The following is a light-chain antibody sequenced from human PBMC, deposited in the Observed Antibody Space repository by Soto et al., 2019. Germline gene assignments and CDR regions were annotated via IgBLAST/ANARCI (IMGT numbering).Light chain of an antibody. J-gene: IGKJ2*01. V-gene: IGKV3D-15*02. CDR3: QHYADSPHT. Sequence: IVLTQSPATLSVSPGERATLSCRASQSVSSNLAWYQQKPGQAPRLLISGASTRATGVPARFSGSGSGTEFTLTITSLQSEDFAVYYCQHYADSPHTFGQGTKLEIK. CDR2: GAS. CDR1: QSVSSN.